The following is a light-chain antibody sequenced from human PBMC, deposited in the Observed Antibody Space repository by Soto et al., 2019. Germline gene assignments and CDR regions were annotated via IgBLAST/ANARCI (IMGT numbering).Light chain of an antibody. Sequence: AIQMTQSPSSLSASVGDRVTITCRASQGIGNDLGWYQEKPGKAPNLLIYAASNLQSGVPSRFSGSGSGTDFTLTISSQQPEDFATYYRLQDYNYPWTFGQGTKVEIK. V-gene: IGKV1-6*01. CDR2: AAS. CDR1: QGIGND. J-gene: IGKJ1*01. CDR3: LQDYNYPWT.